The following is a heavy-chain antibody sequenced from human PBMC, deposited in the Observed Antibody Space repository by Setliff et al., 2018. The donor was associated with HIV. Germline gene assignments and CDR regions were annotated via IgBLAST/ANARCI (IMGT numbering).Heavy chain of an antibody. CDR2: IIPILGIA. J-gene: IGHJ4*02. V-gene: IGHV1-69*10. D-gene: IGHD6-19*01. CDR1: GGTFSNYA. Sequence: SVKVSCKASGGTFSNYALSWVRQAPGQGLEWMGGIIPILGIANNAQNFQGRVTLTADTSTSTAYMEVRSLRSDDTAVYYCARGDPYSSDWFLDYWGQGTLVTVS. CDR3: ARGDPYSSDWFLDY.